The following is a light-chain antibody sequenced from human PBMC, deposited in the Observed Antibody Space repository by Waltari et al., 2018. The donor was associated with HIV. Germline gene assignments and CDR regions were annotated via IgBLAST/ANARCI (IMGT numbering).Light chain of an antibody. V-gene: IGKV1-5*03. Sequence: DIQMTQSPSTLSASVGDRVTITCRASQSINNWLAWYQQKPGKAPQLLIHKASNLESGVPSRFSGSGSGTEYTLTISSLQPDDFATYYCQQYNSYSVRFGQGTKVEIK. CDR3: QQYNSYSVR. CDR1: QSINNW. CDR2: KAS. J-gene: IGKJ1*01.